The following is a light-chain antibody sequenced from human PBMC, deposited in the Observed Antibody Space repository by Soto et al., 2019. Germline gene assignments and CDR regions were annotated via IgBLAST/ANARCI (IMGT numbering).Light chain of an antibody. CDR3: QSYDSSLSGVV. CDR1: SSNIGAGYD. V-gene: IGLV1-40*01. CDR2: GNS. J-gene: IGLJ2*01. Sequence: QAVVTQPTSVSGAPGQRVTISCTGSSSNIGAGYDVHWYQQLPKTAPNLLIYGNSNRPSGVPDRFSGSKSGTSASLAITGLQAEDEADYYCQSYDSSLSGVVFGGGTKLTVL.